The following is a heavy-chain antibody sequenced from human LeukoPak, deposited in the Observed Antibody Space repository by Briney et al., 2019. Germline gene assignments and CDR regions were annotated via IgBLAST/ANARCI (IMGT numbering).Heavy chain of an antibody. CDR3: ARSAQNVEMDP. V-gene: IGHV1-8*02. D-gene: IGHD5-24*01. CDR1: GYTFTSYD. J-gene: IGHJ5*02. Sequence: GAAAKVSSKASGYTFTSYDINGVRQATRQGLEWMGWMNPNSGNTGYAQKLQRRVTMTTDKSTSTAYMELRSLRSDDAAVYYCARSAQNVEMDPWGQGTLVTVSS. CDR2: MNPNSGNT.